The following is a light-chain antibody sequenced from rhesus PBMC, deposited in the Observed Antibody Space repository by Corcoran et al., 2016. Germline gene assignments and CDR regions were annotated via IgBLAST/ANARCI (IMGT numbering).Light chain of an antibody. J-gene: IGKJ4*01. V-gene: IGKV1-33*01. CDR1: QGIGNA. CDR2: SAS. CDR3: QQRNSYPLT. Sequence: DIQMTQSPSSLSASVGDKVTITCRASQGIGNALAWYQQKPGKPPNLLIYSASTLQSGVPSRFSGSGSGTEFSLTISSLQPEDFAVYYCQQRNSYPLTFGGGTKVEI.